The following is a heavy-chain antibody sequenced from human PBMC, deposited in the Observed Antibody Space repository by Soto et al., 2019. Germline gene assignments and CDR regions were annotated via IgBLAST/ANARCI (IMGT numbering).Heavy chain of an antibody. V-gene: IGHV3-30-3*01. CDR3: ARDRGVSVPDY. Sequence: GGSLRLSCAASGFTFGSYAMHWVRQAPGKGLEWVAVISYDGSNKYYADSVKGRFTISRDNSKSTLYLQMNSLRAEDTAVYYCARDRGVSVPDYWGQGTLVTVSS. J-gene: IGHJ4*02. D-gene: IGHD3-10*01. CDR2: ISYDGSNK. CDR1: GFTFGSYA.